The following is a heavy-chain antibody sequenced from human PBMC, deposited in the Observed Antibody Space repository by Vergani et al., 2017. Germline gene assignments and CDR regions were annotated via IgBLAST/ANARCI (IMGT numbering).Heavy chain of an antibody. V-gene: IGHV4-31*03. CDR1: GGSISSGGYY. CDR3: ARVGADWGGTTNWFDP. D-gene: IGHD2-15*01. J-gene: IGHJ5*02. Sequence: QVQLQESGPGLVKPSQTLSLTCTVSGGSISSGGYYWSWIRQHPGKGLEWIGYIYYSGSTYYNPSLKSRVTISVDTSKNQFSLKLSSVTAADTAVYYCARVGADWGGTTNWFDPWGQGTLVTVSS. CDR2: IYYSGST.